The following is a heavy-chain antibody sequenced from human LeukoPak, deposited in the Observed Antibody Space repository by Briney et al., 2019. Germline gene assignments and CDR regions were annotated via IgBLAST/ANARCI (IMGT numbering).Heavy chain of an antibody. CDR2: IIPIFGTA. Sequence: SVKVSRKASGGTYSSYAINGVRQPPAQALEGIGGIIPIFGTANYAQKFQGRVTITADESTSTAYIEPSSLRSEDTAVYYCARVEPYDFWSSYYNIDYWGQGTLVTVSS. CDR1: GGTYSSYA. D-gene: IGHD3-3*01. CDR3: ARVEPYDFWSSYYNIDY. J-gene: IGHJ4*02. V-gene: IGHV1-69*13.